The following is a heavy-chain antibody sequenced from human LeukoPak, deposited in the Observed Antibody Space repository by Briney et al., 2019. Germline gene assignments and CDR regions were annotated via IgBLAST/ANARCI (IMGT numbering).Heavy chain of an antibody. J-gene: IGHJ5*02. CDR1: GFTFTTFR. CDR3: ARVVTGGWFDP. CDR2: ISSSSNFI. V-gene: IGHV3-21*01. Sequence: GGSLRLSCAASGFTFTTFRMTWVRQAPGKGLEWVSTISSSSNFIYYADSVKGRFTISRDNARNSMYLQMSSLRVEDTAVYYCARVVTGGWFDPWGQGTLVTVSS. D-gene: IGHD7-27*01.